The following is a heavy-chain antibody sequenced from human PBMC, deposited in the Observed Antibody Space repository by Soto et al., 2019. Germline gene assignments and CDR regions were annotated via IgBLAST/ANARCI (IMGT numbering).Heavy chain of an antibody. D-gene: IGHD3-10*01. V-gene: IGHV4-4*02. CDR3: ARLSASSKLRGVVIN. Sequence: QVHLQESGPDLVRPSETLSLTCSFSGGSISSDNWWSWVRQTPGMGLEWIGEIYHSGNTNYNPSLKIRVSMSVDKSKNQFSLKVTSVTAADTALYYCARLSASSKLRGVVINWGQGTLVTVSS. J-gene: IGHJ4*02. CDR2: IYHSGNT. CDR1: GGSISSDNW.